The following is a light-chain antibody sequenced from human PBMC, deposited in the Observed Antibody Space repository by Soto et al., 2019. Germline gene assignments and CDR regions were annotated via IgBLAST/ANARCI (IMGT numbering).Light chain of an antibody. CDR1: QAVSTW. J-gene: IGKJ4*01. V-gene: IGKV1-12*01. Sequence: DIQMTQSPSFVSASVGDSVTITCRASQAVSTWLAWYQQKPGGAPRLLIYAASTLQSGVPSRFSGSGSGTDFTLTIRSLQPEDFATYYCQQSNSFPRTFGGGTKVDI. CDR2: AAS. CDR3: QQSNSFPRT.